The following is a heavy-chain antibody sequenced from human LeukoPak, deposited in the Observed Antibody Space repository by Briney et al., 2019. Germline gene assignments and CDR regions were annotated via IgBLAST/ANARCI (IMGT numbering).Heavy chain of an antibody. Sequence: PSETLSLTCAVYGGSFSGYYWSWIRQPPGKGLEWIGEINHSGSTNYNPSLKSRVTISVDTSKNQFSLKLSSVTAADTAVYYCASLKAEAFGYWGQGTLVTVSS. J-gene: IGHJ4*02. CDR2: INHSGST. CDR1: GGSFSGYY. V-gene: IGHV4-34*01. CDR3: ASLKAEAFGY.